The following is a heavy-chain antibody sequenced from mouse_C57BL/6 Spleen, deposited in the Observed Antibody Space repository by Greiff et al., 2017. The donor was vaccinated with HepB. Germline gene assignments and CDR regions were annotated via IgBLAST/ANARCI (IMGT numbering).Heavy chain of an antibody. D-gene: IGHD1-1*01. CDR3: AREDYYGSSSYYAMDY. Sequence: VQLQQPGAELVKPGASVKLSCKASGYTFTSYWMHWVKQRPGQGLEWIGMIHPNSGSTNYNEKFKSKATLTVDKSSSTAYMQLSSLTSEDSAVYYCAREDYYGSSSYYAMDYWGQGTSVTVSS. V-gene: IGHV1-64*01. CDR1: GYTFTSYW. J-gene: IGHJ4*01. CDR2: IHPNSGST.